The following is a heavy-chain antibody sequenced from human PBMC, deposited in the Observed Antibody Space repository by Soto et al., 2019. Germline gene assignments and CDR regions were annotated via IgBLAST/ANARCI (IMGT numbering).Heavy chain of an antibody. Sequence: SETLSLTCTVSGGSVSSGSYCWSWIRQPPGKGLEWIGYIYYSGSTNYNPSLKSRVTISVDTSKNQFSLKLSSVTAADTAVYYCARALYDFWSGPYFDYWGQGTLVTVSS. CDR3: ARALYDFWSGPYFDY. V-gene: IGHV4-61*01. CDR2: IYYSGST. CDR1: GGSVSSGSYC. J-gene: IGHJ4*02. D-gene: IGHD3-3*01.